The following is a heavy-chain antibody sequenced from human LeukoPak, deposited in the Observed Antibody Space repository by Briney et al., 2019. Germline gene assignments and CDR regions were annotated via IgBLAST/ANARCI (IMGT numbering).Heavy chain of an antibody. Sequence: SETLSLTCAVYGGSFSNYYWSWIRQPPEKGLEWIGEINHSGSTNSNPSLKSRVPISLDTSKKQFSLKLTSVTAADTAVYYCARAPTWDSGDQGENAFDIWGQGTVVTVSS. D-gene: IGHD3-16*01. V-gene: IGHV4-34*01. J-gene: IGHJ3*02. CDR1: GGSFSNYY. CDR3: ARAPTWDSGDQGENAFDI. CDR2: INHSGST.